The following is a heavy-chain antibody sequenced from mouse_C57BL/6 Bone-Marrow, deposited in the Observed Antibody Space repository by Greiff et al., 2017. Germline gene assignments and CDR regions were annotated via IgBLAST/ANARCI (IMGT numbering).Heavy chain of an antibody. D-gene: IGHD1-1*01. J-gene: IGHJ3*01. CDR2: IYPGSGST. Sequence: QVQLQQPGAELVKPGASVKMSCKASGYTFTSYWITWVKQRPGQGLEWIGDIYPGSGSTNYNEKFKSKATLTVDTSSSTAYMQLSSLTSEDSAVYYCARGGYYYGIGFAYWGQGTLVTVSA. CDR3: ARGGYYYGIGFAY. CDR1: GYTFTSYW. V-gene: IGHV1-55*01.